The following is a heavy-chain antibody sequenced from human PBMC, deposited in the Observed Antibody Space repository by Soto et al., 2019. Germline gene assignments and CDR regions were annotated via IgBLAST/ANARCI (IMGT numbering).Heavy chain of an antibody. V-gene: IGHV4-39*01. CDR3: ASVVALNWPFDD. CDR1: GGSITSSSYY. J-gene: IGHJ4*02. D-gene: IGHD6-6*01. CDR2: LYYSAST. Sequence: QLQLQESAPGLVKPSETLSLTCTGSGGSITSSSYYWGSIRQPPGKGLEWIGTLYYSASTYYNPSPKSRVTISVDTSKNQFSLKLSSVTAADTAVYYCASVVALNWPFDDWGQGTLVTVSS.